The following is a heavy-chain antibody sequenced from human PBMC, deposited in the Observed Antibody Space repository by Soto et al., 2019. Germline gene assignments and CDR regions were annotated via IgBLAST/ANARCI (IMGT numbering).Heavy chain of an antibody. CDR1: GFTFSSYW. J-gene: IGHJ3*02. CDR3: ARDRVQWLQLAAFDI. V-gene: IGHV3-7*04. D-gene: IGHD5-12*01. CDR2: IKQDGSEK. Sequence: EVQLVESGGGLVQPGGSLRLSCAASGFTFSSYWMSWVRQARGKGLEWVANIKQDGSEKYYVDSVKGRFTISRDNAKNSLYLQMNSLRAEDTAVYYCARDRVQWLQLAAFDIWGQGTMVTVSS.